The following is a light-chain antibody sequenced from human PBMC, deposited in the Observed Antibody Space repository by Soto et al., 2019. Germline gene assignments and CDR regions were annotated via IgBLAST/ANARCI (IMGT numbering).Light chain of an antibody. CDR2: GNN. CDR3: QFSDSSLTNAV. J-gene: IGLJ2*01. Sequence: QSVLTQPPSVSGAPGQTITISCTGSSSNIGAGYDVHWYQQLPGRAPKLLIYGNNNRPSGVPDRFSGAKSGTSVSLAITGLRGEDEVDYRCQFSDSSLTNAVFGGGTKLTVL. CDR1: SSNIGAGYD. V-gene: IGLV1-40*01.